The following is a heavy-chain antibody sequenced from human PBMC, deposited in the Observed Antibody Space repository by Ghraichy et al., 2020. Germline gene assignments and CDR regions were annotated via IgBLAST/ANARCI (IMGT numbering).Heavy chain of an antibody. V-gene: IGHV3-48*04. CDR1: GFTFSSYS. CDR3: VRDGCSGRTCTFYN. CDR2: IGSGGSSS. J-gene: IGHJ4*02. D-gene: IGHD2-15*01. Sequence: GGSLRLSCAASGFTFSSYSMNWVRQAPGKGLEWVSYIGSGGSSSYYADSVKGRFTISRDNAKNSVYLDIKSLRAEDTALYYCVRDGCSGRTCTFYNWGQGALVTVSS.